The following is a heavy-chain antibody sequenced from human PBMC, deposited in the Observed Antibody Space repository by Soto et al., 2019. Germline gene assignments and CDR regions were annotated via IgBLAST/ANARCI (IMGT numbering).Heavy chain of an antibody. V-gene: IGHV3-23*01. D-gene: IGHD1-26*01. CDR1: GFTFSSDA. CDR2: ISGSGGST. CDR3: ARRGSGSYYDY. J-gene: IGHJ4*02. Sequence: EVQLLESGGGLVQPGGSLRLSCAASGFTFSSDAMRWVRQAPVKGLEWVSAISGSGGSTYYADSVKGRFTISRDNSKNTLSLQMYSLRAEDTAVYYCARRGSGSYYDYWGQGTLVTVSS.